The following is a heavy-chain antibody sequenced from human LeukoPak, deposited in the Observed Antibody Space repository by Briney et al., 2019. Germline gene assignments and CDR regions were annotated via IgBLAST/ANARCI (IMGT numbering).Heavy chain of an antibody. V-gene: IGHV4-59*12. J-gene: IGHJ4*02. CDR2: IYYSGST. CDR3: ARISTRVCDS. Sequence: SETLSLICTVSGGSINSYYWSWLRQPPGQGLEWIAYIYYSGSTNYNPYLKSRATISVDTSKNQFSLKLTSVTAADTAVYFCARISTRVCDSWGQGTLVTVSS. D-gene: IGHD1-1*01. CDR1: GGSINSYY.